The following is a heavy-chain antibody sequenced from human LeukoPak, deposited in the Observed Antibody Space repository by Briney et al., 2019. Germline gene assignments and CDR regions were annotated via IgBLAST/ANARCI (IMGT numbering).Heavy chain of an antibody. V-gene: IGHV3-30*02. D-gene: IGHD3-22*01. CDR2: IRYDGSDT. CDR1: GFILSSFD. Sequence: GGSLRLSCAASGFILSSFDMHWVRQAPGKGLEWVASIRYDGSDTYYADSVKGRFTVSRDNSQNTLYLQLSSLKTEDTAVYFCAKNRGDYFDTTSHSFDSWGQGTLVTVSS. CDR3: AKNRGDYFDTTSHSFDS. J-gene: IGHJ4*02.